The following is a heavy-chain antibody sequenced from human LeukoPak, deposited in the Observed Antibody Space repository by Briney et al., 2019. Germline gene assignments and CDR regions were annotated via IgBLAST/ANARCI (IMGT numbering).Heavy chain of an antibody. CDR2: INPNSGNT. Sequence: ASAKVSCKAPGYTFTGYYMHWVRQAPGQGLEWMGWINPNSGNTGYAQKFQGRVTITRNTSISTAYMELSSLRSEDTAVYYCARGIVGATTVDYWGQETLVTVSS. V-gene: IGHV1-8*03. J-gene: IGHJ4*02. D-gene: IGHD1-26*01. CDR1: GYTFTGYY. CDR3: ARGIVGATTVDY.